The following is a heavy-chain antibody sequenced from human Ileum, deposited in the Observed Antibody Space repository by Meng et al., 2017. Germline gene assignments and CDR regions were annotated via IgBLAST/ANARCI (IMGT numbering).Heavy chain of an antibody. CDR1: SGSFTNNNYY. D-gene: IGHD4-17*01. V-gene: IGHV4-39*01. CDR2: IYYGRST. CDR3: ARRAHYGDPPR. J-gene: IGHJ4*02. Sequence: QLRLQESGPGLVKPSETLSLTCSVSSGSFTNNNYYWVWSRRPPGKGLEWIGSIYYGRSTYYNPSLKSRVTISVDTSTNQFSLKLISVTAADTAVYYCARRAHYGDPPRWGQGTLVTVSS.